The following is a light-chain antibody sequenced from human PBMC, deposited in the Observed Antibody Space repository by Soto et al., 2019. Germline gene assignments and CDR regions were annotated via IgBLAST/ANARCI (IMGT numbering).Light chain of an antibody. J-gene: IGLJ3*02. CDR2: NNN. CDR1: SSNIGSNT. CDR3: AAWDDGLDGVL. Sequence: QSALTQPPSASGTPGQRVTISCSGGSSNIGSNTVNWYQKLPGTAPKLLISNNNQRPSGVPDRFSGSKSGTSASLAISGLQSEDETDYYCAAWDDGLDGVLFGGGTKLIVL. V-gene: IGLV1-44*01.